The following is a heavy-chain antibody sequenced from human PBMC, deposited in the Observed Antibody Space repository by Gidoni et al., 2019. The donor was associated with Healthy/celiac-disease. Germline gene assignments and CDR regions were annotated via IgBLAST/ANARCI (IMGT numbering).Heavy chain of an antibody. Sequence: QVQLQESGPGLVKPSQTLSLTCTVSGGPISSGDYYWSWIRQPPGKGLEWIGYIYYSGSTYYNPSLKSRVTISVDTSKNQFSLKLSSVTAADTAVYYCARLRGYSYGYFDYWGQGTLVTVSS. CDR1: GGPISSGDYY. J-gene: IGHJ4*02. D-gene: IGHD5-18*01. V-gene: IGHV4-30-4*01. CDR3: ARLRGYSYGYFDY. CDR2: IYYSGST.